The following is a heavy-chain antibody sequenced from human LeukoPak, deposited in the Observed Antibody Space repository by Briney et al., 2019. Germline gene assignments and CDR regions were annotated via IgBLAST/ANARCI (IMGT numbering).Heavy chain of an antibody. V-gene: IGHV3-7*01. D-gene: IGHD2-15*01. J-gene: IGHJ4*02. CDR3: ARGCNGGSCYSYIDY. CDR1: GFTFSSYA. Sequence: GGSLRLSCAASGFTFSSYAMHWVRQAPGKGLEWVANIKQDGSEKYYVDSVKGRFTISRDNAKNSLYLQMNSLRAEDTAVYYCARGCNGGSCYSYIDYWGQGTLVTVSS. CDR2: IKQDGSEK.